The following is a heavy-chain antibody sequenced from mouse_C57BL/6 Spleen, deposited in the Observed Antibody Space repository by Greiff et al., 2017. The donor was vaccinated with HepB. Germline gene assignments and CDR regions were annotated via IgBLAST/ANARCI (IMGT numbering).Heavy chain of an antibody. CDR1: GFTFSSYA. CDR2: ISSGGDYI. Sequence: EVQGVESGEGLVKPGGSLKLSCAASGFTFSSYAMSWVRQTPEKRLEWVAYISSGGDYIYYADTVKGRFTISRDNARNTLYLQMSSLKSEDTAMYYCTREPVTTVVDWYFDVWGTGTTVTVSS. J-gene: IGHJ1*03. CDR3: TREPVTTVVDWYFDV. V-gene: IGHV5-9-1*02. D-gene: IGHD1-1*01.